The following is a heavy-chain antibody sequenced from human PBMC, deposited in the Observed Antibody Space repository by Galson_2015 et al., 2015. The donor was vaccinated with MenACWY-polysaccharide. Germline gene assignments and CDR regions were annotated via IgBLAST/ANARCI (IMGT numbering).Heavy chain of an antibody. V-gene: IGHV3-23*01. CDR1: GFTFSTGA. Sequence: LRLSCAASGFTFSTGAMNWVRQAPGKGLEWVSLISGSGDSTYYGNSVRGRFTISSDNSKNTLYLQMNSLRADDTAVYYCARTPSGAYYIAFDIWGQGTRVTVSS. CDR2: ISGSGDST. CDR3: ARTPSGAYYIAFDI. J-gene: IGHJ3*02. D-gene: IGHD1-26*01.